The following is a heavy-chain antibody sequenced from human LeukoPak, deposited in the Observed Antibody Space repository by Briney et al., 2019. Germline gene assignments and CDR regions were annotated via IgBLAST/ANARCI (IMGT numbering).Heavy chain of an antibody. CDR1: GGSISSGGYY. D-gene: IGHD7-27*01. V-gene: IGHV4-31*03. J-gene: IGHJ4*02. CDR2: IYYSGST. Sequence: SETLSLTCTVSGGSISSGGYYWSWIRQHPGKGLEWIGYIYYSGSTYYNPSLKSRVTISVDTAKNQFSLKLSPVTAADTAVYYCARLAWGRLDYWGQGTLVTVSS. CDR3: ARLAWGRLDY.